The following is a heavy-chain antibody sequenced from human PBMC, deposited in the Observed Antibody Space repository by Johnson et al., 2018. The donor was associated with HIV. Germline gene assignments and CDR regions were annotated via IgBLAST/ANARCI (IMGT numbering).Heavy chain of an antibody. J-gene: IGHJ3*02. CDR1: GFSFSDYD. Sequence: EVQLVESGGDLVQPGGSLRLSCAASGFSFSDYDMSWVRQAPGKGLEWVSGISGGGGSRYYADSVKGRFTISRDNSNNTLYLQMNSLKTEDTAVYYCTQTGFRGEDAFDIWGQGTIVTVSS. D-gene: IGHD3-10*01. V-gene: IGHV3-23*04. CDR3: TQTGFRGEDAFDI. CDR2: ISGGGGSR.